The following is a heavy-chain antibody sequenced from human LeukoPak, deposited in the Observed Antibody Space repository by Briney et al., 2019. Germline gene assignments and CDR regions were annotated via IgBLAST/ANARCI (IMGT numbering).Heavy chain of an antibody. CDR1: GPIYDDYA. V-gene: IGHV3-43*02. Sequence: GGSLRLACAAAGPIYDDYAVDWGRKAPRRVREWGSLISGDGVSTYYADSVKGCFNISRDNTKNSLYLQKSSLRTADTALYYCAKGIGYSFGSYDFYSMDVWGQGTTVSVSS. D-gene: IGHD5-18*01. CDR2: ISGDGVST. CDR3: AKGIGYSFGSYDFYSMDV. J-gene: IGHJ6*02.